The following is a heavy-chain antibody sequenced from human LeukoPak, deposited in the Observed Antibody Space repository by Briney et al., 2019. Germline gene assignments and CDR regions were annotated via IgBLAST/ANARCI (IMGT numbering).Heavy chain of an antibody. Sequence: SETLSLTCTVSGGSISSYYWSWIRQPAGKGLEWLGRIYTSGSTNYNPSLKSRVTMSVDTSKYQFYLKLSSVTAADTAVYYCARASRQYGSGSSYYYYYYMDVWGKGTTVTVSS. CDR1: GGSISSYY. CDR2: IYTSGST. V-gene: IGHV4-4*07. D-gene: IGHD3-10*01. J-gene: IGHJ6*03. CDR3: ARASRQYGSGSSYYYYYYMDV.